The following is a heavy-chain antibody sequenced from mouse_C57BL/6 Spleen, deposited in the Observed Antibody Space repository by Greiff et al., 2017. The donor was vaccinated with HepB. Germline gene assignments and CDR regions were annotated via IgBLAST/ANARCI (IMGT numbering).Heavy chain of an antibody. J-gene: IGHJ4*01. CDR3: ARGDCDVPYYYSMDY. Sequence: EVQGVESGGGLVKPGGSLKLSCAASGFTFSDYGMHWVRQAPEKGLEWVAYISSGRSTICYADTVKGRFTISRDNAKNTLFLQMTSLRSEDTTMYYCARGDCDVPYYYSMDYWGQGTSVTVSS. CDR1: GFTFSDYG. V-gene: IGHV5-17*01. CDR2: ISSGRSTI.